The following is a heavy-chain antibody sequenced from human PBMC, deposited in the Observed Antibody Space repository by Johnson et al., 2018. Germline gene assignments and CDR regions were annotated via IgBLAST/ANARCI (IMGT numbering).Heavy chain of an antibody. Sequence: QVQLVESGAAVKKPGSSVKVSCKASGGTFSSSAISWVRQAPGPGLEWMGGIIPIFGTAKYAQKFQGRVTITADESTSTAYMERSSRRSEDTAVYYCASWWPAVVYYGMDVWGQGTTVTVSS. CDR3: ASWWPAVVYYGMDV. J-gene: IGHJ6*02. CDR2: IIPIFGTA. D-gene: IGHD2-15*01. V-gene: IGHV1-69*01. CDR1: GGTFSSSA.